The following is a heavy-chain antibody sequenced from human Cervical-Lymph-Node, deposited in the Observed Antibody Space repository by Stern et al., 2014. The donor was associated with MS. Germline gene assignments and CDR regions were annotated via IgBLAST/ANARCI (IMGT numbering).Heavy chain of an antibody. D-gene: IGHD1-1*01. CDR3: ARGNFSQSGGTPGTYRYYAMDV. Sequence: QVQLQESGPGLVKPSETLSLTCNVSGGSVSSDNYYWSWIRQSPGQGLEWLGYIYYEDKASTNNNPSLRSRLTISVDTSKNIFSLSLSSVTAADTALYFCARGNFSQSGGTPGTYRYYAMDVWGHGTTVTVSS. V-gene: IGHV4-61*03. J-gene: IGHJ6*02. CDR2: IYYEDKAST. CDR1: GGSVSSDNYY.